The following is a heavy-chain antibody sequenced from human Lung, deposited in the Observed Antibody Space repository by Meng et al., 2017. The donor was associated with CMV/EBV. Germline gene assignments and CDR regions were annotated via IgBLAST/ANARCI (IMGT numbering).Heavy chain of an antibody. CDR1: GYY. CDR2: INHSGST. D-gene: IGHD2-15*01. J-gene: IGHJ4*02. CDR3: ARLSHKYCSGGSCYSQPRYFDY. V-gene: IGHV4-34*01. Sequence: GYYWSWIRQPPWKGLEWIWEINHSGSTNYNPSLKSRVTISVDTSKNQFSLKLSSVTAADTAVYYCARLSHKYCSGGSCYSQPRYFDYWGQGTLVTVSS.